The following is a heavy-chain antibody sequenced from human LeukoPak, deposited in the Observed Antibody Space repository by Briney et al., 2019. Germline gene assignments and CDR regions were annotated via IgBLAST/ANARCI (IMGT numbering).Heavy chain of an antibody. Sequence: PSETLSLTCTVSGYSISSGSYYWSWIRQPAGKGLEWIGRIYTSGSTNYNPSLKSRVTISVDTSKNQFSLKLSSVTAADTAVYYCASSSGDDAFDIWGQGTMVTVSS. CDR2: IYTSGST. CDR3: ASSSGDDAFDI. CDR1: GYSISSGSYY. V-gene: IGHV4-61*02. D-gene: IGHD3-22*01. J-gene: IGHJ3*02.